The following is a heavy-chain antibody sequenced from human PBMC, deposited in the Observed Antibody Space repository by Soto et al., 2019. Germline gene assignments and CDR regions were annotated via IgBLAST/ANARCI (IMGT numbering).Heavy chain of an antibody. J-gene: IGHJ6*02. CDR2: ISAYNGNT. D-gene: IGHD2-2*01. V-gene: IGHV1-18*01. Sequence: QVQLVQSGAEVKKPGASVKVSCKASGYTFTNYGISWVRQAPGQGLEWMGWISAYNGNTNYAQKLQGRVTMTADTSTSTAYMERRRLRSDDTAVYYCARVGDCSSTSCSYYYYYGMDVWGQGTTVTVSS. CDR3: ARVGDCSSTSCSYYYYYGMDV. CDR1: GYTFTNYG.